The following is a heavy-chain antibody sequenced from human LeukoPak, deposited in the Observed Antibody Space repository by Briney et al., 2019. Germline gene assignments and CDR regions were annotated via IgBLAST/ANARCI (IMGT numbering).Heavy chain of an antibody. CDR2: ISSSGTTI. V-gene: IGHV3-48*03. Sequence: TGGSLRLSCAASGFTLSSYEMNWLRQAPGKGREWFSYISSSGTTIYYADSVKRRFTISRYNAKNSLYLQMKSLRAEDTAVYYCARDLGETTKYYFDHWGQGPLVTVSS. CDR1: GFTLSSYE. J-gene: IGHJ4*02. CDR3: ARDLGETTKYYFDH. D-gene: IGHD3-16*01.